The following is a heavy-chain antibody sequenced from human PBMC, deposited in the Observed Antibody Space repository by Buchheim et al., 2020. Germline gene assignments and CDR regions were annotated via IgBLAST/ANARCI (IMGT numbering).Heavy chain of an antibody. D-gene: IGHD2-15*01. CDR3: ARHGLGYCSGGSCYSSSPYFDY. J-gene: IGHJ4*02. Sequence: QLQLQESGPGLVKPSETLSLTCTVSGGSISSSSYYWGWIRQPPGKGLEWIGSIYYSGSTYYNPSLKSRVTISVDTFKKQFSLKLSSVTAADTAVYYCARHGLGYCSGGSCYSSSPYFDYWGQGTL. V-gene: IGHV4-39*01. CDR2: IYYSGST. CDR1: GGSISSSSYY.